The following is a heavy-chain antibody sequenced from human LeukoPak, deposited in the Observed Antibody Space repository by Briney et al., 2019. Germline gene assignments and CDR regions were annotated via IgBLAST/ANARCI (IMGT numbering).Heavy chain of an antibody. V-gene: IGHV3-9*01. CDR2: ISWNSGSI. D-gene: IGHD1-26*01. CDR3: AKDISGSHWVPFDY. Sequence: PGGSLRLPCAASGFTFDNYAMHWVRQAPGKGLEWVSGISWNSGSIGYADSVKGRFTISRDNAKNSLYLQMNSLRAEDTALYYCAKDISGSHWVPFDYWGQGTLVTVSS. J-gene: IGHJ4*02. CDR1: GFTFDNYA.